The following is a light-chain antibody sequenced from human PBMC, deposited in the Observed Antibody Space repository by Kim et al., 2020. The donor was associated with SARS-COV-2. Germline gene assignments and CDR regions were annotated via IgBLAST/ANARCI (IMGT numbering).Light chain of an antibody. CDR1: NSNIESNS. CDR3: AAWDDSLNGWV. CDR2: INN. Sequence: QRVNISCSGSNSNIESNSVNWYQQLPGTAPKLLIYINNQRPSGVPDRFSGSKSGTSASLAISGLQSEDEADYYCAAWDDSLNGWVFGGGTKLTVL. J-gene: IGLJ3*02. V-gene: IGLV1-44*01.